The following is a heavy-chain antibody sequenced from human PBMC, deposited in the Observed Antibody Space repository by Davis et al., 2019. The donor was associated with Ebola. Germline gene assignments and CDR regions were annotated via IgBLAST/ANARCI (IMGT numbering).Heavy chain of an antibody. CDR2: ISYDGSNK. J-gene: IGHJ5*02. D-gene: IGHD3-3*01. V-gene: IGHV3-30*14. Sequence: GESLKISCAASGFTFSSYWMSWVRQAPGKGLEWVAVISYDGSNKYYADSVKGRFTISRDNSKNTLYLQMNSLRAEDTAVYYCARAHLRFLEWLLLGGWFDPWGQGTLVTVSS. CDR1: GFTFSSYW. CDR3: ARAHLRFLEWLLLGGWFDP.